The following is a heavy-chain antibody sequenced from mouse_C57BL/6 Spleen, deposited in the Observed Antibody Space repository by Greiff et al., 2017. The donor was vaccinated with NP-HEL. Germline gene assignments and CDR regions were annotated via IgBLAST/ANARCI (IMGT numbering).Heavy chain of an antibody. J-gene: IGHJ2*01. CDR1: GYTFTSYD. CDR2: IYPRNGST. CDR3: ARPQTGNFDY. V-gene: IGHV1-85*01. D-gene: IGHD4-1*01. Sequence: QAQLQQSGPELVKPGASVKLSCKASGYTFTSYDINWVKQKPGQGLKWIGWIYPRNGSTKYNEKIKGKATLTVDTSSSTAYMELHSLTSEDSAVYFCARPQTGNFDYWGQGTTLTVSS.